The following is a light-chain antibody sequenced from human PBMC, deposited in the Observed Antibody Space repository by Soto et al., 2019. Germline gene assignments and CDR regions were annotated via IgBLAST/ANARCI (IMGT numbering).Light chain of an antibody. J-gene: IGLJ2*01. CDR3: QSYDSSLSGYVV. CDR1: SSNIGAGYD. CDR2: AKT. V-gene: IGLV1-40*01. Sequence: QSVLTQPPSVSGAPGQRVTISCTGSSSNIGAGYDVHWYQHLPGTAPKLLIYAKTNRPSGVPDRFSGSRSGASASLAITGLQAEDEADYYGQSYDSSLSGYVVFGGGTKLTVL.